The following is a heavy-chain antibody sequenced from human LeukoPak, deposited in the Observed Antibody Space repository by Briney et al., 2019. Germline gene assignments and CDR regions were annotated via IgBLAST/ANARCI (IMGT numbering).Heavy chain of an antibody. CDR1: GGSISSYY. J-gene: IGHJ3*02. CDR2: IYYSGST. Sequence: SSETLSLTCTVSGGSISSYYWSWIRQPPGKGLEWIGYIYYSGSTKYKPSHKSRVTISVDTSKNQFSLKLSSVTAADTAVYYCARGRFLDAFDIWGQGTMVTVSS. D-gene: IGHD3-3*01. V-gene: IGHV4-59*01. CDR3: ARGRFLDAFDI.